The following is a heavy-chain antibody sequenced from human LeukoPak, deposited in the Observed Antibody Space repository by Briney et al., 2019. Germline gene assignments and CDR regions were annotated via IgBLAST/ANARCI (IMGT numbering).Heavy chain of an antibody. J-gene: IGHJ3*02. CDR2: IYYSGST. CDR1: GGSISSGGYY. V-gene: IGHV4-31*03. CDR3: ARVYTMIGLQDAFDI. Sequence: SQTLSLTCTVSGGSISSGGYYWSWIRQHPGKGLEWIGYIYYSGSTYYNPSLKSRVTISVDTSKNQFSLKLSSVTAADTAVYYCARVYTMIGLQDAFDIWGQGTMVTVSS. D-gene: IGHD3-22*01.